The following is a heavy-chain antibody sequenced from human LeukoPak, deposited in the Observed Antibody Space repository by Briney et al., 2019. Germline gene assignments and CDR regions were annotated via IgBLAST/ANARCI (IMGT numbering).Heavy chain of an antibody. J-gene: IGHJ6*02. CDR2: IYYSGST. Sequence: SETLSLTCTVSGGSISSGGYYWSWIRQHPGKGLEWIGYIYYSGSTYYNPFLKSRVTISVDTSKNQFSLKLSSVTAADTAVYYCARDKIAAAPFYYYYYGMDVWGQGTTVTVSS. D-gene: IGHD6-13*01. V-gene: IGHV4-31*03. CDR3: ARDKIAAAPFYYYYYGMDV. CDR1: GGSISSGGYY.